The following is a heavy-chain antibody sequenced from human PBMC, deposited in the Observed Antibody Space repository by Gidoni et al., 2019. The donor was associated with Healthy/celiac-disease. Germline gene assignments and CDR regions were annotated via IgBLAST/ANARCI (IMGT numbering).Heavy chain of an antibody. J-gene: IGHJ5*02. CDR3: ARDARNIVVVPGLVVWFDP. CDR2: IIPILGIA. CDR1: GGTFSSYA. Sequence: QVQLVQSGAEVKKPGSSVKVSCKASGGTFSSYAISWVRQAPGQGLEWMGRIIPILGIANYAQKFQGRVTITADKSTSTAYMELSSLRSEDTAVYYCARDARNIVVVPGLVVWFDPWGQGTLVTVSS. V-gene: IGHV1-69*04. D-gene: IGHD2-2*01.